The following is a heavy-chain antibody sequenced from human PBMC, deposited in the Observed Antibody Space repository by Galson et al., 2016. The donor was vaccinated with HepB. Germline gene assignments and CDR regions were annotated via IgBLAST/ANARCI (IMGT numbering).Heavy chain of an antibody. CDR1: GFTFSSYG. CDR3: GRGTNWKLEF. CDR2: VTDIGTT. D-gene: IGHD1-20*01. Sequence: SLRLSCAASGFTFSSYGMHWVRQAPGKGLEWVSAVTDIGTTYYAPSVKGRFTASRDNSRNTISLQMSNLRAEDTALDYCGRGTNWKLEFWGQGTPVTVSS. J-gene: IGHJ4*02. V-gene: IGHV3-NL1*01.